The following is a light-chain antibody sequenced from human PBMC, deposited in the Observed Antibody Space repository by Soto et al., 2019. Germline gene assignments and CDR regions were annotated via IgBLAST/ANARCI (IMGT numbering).Light chain of an antibody. CDR2: KTG. CDR1: SSNIGLNY. V-gene: IGLV1-47*01. J-gene: IGLJ3*02. CDR3: SVWDNSLSCRV. Sequence: QPVLTQPPSASGTPGQRVNISCSGGSSNIGLNYVYWYQQLPGTAPKLLIYKTGERPSGVPDRFSGSKSGTSASLAISGLRSEDEAEYYCSVWDNSLSCRVFGEGTQLTVL.